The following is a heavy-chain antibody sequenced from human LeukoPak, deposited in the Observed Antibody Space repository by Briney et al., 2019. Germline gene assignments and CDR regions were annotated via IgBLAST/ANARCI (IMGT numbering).Heavy chain of an antibody. CDR1: GFTFSSYA. Sequence: PGGSLRLSCTASGFTFSSYAMHWVRQAPGKGLEYVSAISSNGGSTYYANSVKGRFTISRDNSKNTLYLQMGSLRAEDMAVYYCARVRGYYDSSGPMDVWGQGTTVTVSS. CDR3: ARVRGYYDSSGPMDV. V-gene: IGHV3-64*01. J-gene: IGHJ6*02. D-gene: IGHD3-22*01. CDR2: ISSNGGST.